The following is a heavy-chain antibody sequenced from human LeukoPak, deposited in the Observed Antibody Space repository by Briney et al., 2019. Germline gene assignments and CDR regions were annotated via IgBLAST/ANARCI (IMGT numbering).Heavy chain of an antibody. CDR1: GGSISSYY. J-gene: IGHJ5*02. CDR3: ARNHYDILTGYYPSWFEP. V-gene: IGHV4-59*08. CDR2: IYYSGST. Sequence: KPSETLSLTCTVSGGSISSYYLSWIRQPPGKGLEWVGYIYYSGSTNYNPPLKSRATISVSTSMNQSPLTQTYVTAADTAVYYCARNHYDILTGYYPSWFEPWGQGTLVTVSS. D-gene: IGHD3-9*01.